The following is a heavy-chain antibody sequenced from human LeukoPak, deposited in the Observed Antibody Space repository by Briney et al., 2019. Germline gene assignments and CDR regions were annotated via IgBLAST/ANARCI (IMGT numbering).Heavy chain of an antibody. CDR2: VNFDGSAK. CDR1: GFTFTSYW. J-gene: IGHJ4*03. CDR3: ARDGTAAGLYFDL. V-gene: IGHV3-7*01. Sequence: GGSLRLSCVASGFTFTSYWMSWVRQAPGKGREWVANVNFDGSAKYYVDSVKGRFTISRDNARNSLYLQMSSLRAEDTAVYYCARDGTAAGLYFDLWGQGTLVTVSS. D-gene: IGHD6-13*01.